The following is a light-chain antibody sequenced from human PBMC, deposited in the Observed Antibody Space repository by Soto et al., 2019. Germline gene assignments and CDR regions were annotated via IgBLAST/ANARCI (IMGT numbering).Light chain of an antibody. Sequence: DIVLTQSPGTVSLSPGERATLSCRASQSITSSYLAWYQQKPGQAPRLLIYGVSSRATGIPDRFSGSGAGTDFTLTISRLEPEDFAVYYCQQYGDSPLTFGRGTKVEIK. V-gene: IGKV3-20*01. CDR2: GVS. J-gene: IGKJ4*01. CDR3: QQYGDSPLT. CDR1: QSITSSY.